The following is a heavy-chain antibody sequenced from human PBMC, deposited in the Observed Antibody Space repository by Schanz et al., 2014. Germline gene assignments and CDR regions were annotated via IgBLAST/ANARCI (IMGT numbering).Heavy chain of an antibody. CDR2: ISPSGDT. J-gene: IGHJ3*01. CDR3: AGAAVGFIVDAFDL. CDR1: GFRFKTYE. Sequence: EVQLVESGGGLVQPGGSLRLSCAVSGFRFKTYEMNWVRQVRGKGLEWVSSISPSGDTHYLASVKGRFTISRENAKSSLYLQMAHLRVEDTAAYYCAGAAVGFIVDAFDLWGRGTMVIVSS. D-gene: IGHD6-19*01. V-gene: IGHV3-13*01.